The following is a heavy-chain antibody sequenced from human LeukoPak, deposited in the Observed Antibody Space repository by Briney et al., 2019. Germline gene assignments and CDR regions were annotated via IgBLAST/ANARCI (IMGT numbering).Heavy chain of an antibody. CDR1: GLTFTNAW. CDR3: TTGIRGD. Sequence: GGSLRLSCSASGLTFTNAWMNWVRQAPGEGLDWVGRIASKTDGGATDYAAPVKGRFTISRDDSKNTLNLQINSLKTEDTAVYYCTTGIRGDWGQGTLVTVSS. CDR2: IASKTDGGAT. V-gene: IGHV3-15*07. D-gene: IGHD3-10*01. J-gene: IGHJ4*02.